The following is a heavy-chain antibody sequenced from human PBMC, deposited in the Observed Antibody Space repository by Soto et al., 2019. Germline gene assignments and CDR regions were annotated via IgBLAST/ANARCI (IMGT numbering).Heavy chain of an antibody. Sequence: SETLSLTCAVYGGSFSGYYWSWIRQPPGKGLEWIGEINHSGSTNYNPSLKSRVTISVDTSKNQFSLKLSSVTAADTAVYYCARARGNYYGSGSYAIGTPLEDVWGKGTTVTVSS. V-gene: IGHV4-34*01. D-gene: IGHD3-10*01. J-gene: IGHJ6*04. CDR2: INHSGST. CDR3: ARARGNYYGSGSYAIGTPLEDV. CDR1: GGSFSGYY.